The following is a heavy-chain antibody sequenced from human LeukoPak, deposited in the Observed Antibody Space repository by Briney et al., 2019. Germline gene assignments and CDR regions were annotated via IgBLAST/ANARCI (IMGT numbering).Heavy chain of an antibody. J-gene: IGHJ4*02. CDR3: ARIHRYCSGGACYVLDN. V-gene: IGHV4-59*02. D-gene: IGHD2-15*01. Sequence: SETLSLTCVVSGGSVSGYYWGWIRQPPGRGLEWIGYVYYGGSTNYNPSFKSRITISVDTSRNQFSLQLSSVTAADTAVYYCARIHRYCSGGACYVLDNWGQGTLVAVSS. CDR2: VYYGGST. CDR1: GGSVSGYY.